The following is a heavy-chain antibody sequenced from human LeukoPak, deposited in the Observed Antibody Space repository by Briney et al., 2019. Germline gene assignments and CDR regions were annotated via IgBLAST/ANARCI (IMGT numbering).Heavy chain of an antibody. CDR1: GGLISSYY. CDR2: ILSSGST. CDR3: ARHNLYDSSAFPD. D-gene: IGHD3-22*01. V-gene: IGHV4-4*07. J-gene: IGHJ4*02. Sequence: SETLSLTCTVSGGLISSYYWSWIRQPAGKGLEWIGRILSSGSTNYNPSLRSRVTMSADTSKNQFSLKPSSVNAADTAVYYCARHNLYDSSAFPDWGQGTLVTVSS.